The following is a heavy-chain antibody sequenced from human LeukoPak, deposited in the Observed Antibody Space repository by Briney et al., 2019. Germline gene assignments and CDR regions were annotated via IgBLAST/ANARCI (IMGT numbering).Heavy chain of an antibody. V-gene: IGHV4-39*01. J-gene: IGHJ4*02. D-gene: IGHD3-9*01. CDR3: VRHGILTYHSISY. Sequence: PSETLSLTCTVSGGSITSNSFFCRWIRQPPGKGLEWIGTVYHTGITHYTPSLKSRISISVDTSKNHFSLNLNSVTAADTALYYCVRHGILTYHSISYWSQGILVTVSS. CDR2: VYHTGIT. CDR1: GGSITSNSFF.